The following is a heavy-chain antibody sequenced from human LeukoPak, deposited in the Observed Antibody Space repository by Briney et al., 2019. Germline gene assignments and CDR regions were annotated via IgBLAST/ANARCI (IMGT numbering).Heavy chain of an antibody. CDR1: GFTFSTYG. J-gene: IGHJ6*03. CDR2: ITGSGGST. Sequence: GGSLRLSCAASGFTFSTYGMSWVRQAPGKGLEWAAAITGSGGSTFYADSVKGRFTISRDNSKNTLYLQMNSLRAEDTAVYYCARGRLEGWSGSYWEGYYYYYMDVWGKGTTVTVSS. V-gene: IGHV3-23*01. CDR3: ARGRLEGWSGSYWEGYYYYYMDV. D-gene: IGHD6-19*01.